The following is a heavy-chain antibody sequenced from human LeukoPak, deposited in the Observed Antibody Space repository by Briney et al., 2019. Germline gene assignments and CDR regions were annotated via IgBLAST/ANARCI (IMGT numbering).Heavy chain of an antibody. D-gene: IGHD6-19*01. J-gene: IGHJ6*03. Sequence: GGSLRLSCAASGFTFSSYGMSWVRQAPGKGLEWVSAISGSGGSTYYADSVKGRFTISRDNSKNTLYLQMNSLRAEDTAVYYCAREESLDSGWYGAPYYYYYYMDVWGKGTTVTISS. CDR2: ISGSGGST. CDR1: GFTFSSYG. CDR3: AREESLDSGWYGAPYYYYYYMDV. V-gene: IGHV3-23*01.